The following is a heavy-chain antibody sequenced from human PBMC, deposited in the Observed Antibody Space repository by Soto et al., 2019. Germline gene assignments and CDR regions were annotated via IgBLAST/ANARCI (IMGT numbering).Heavy chain of an antibody. Sequence: EVQLVESGGGLVKPGGSLRLSCAASGFTFSSYSMNWVRQAPGKGLEWVSSISSSSSYIYYADSVKGRCTISRDNAKNSLYLQMNSLRAEDTAVYYCARYEIAATGNWFDPWGQGTLVTVSS. D-gene: IGHD6-13*01. CDR1: GFTFSSYS. CDR2: ISSSSSYI. CDR3: ARYEIAATGNWFDP. J-gene: IGHJ5*02. V-gene: IGHV3-21*01.